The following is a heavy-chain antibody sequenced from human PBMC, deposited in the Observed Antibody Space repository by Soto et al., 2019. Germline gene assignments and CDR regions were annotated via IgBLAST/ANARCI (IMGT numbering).Heavy chain of an antibody. CDR3: AREGWEQLVNYFDY. CDR2: XXYXXSXX. CDR1: GFTFSSYA. Sequence: PGGSLRLSCAASGFTFSSYAIHWVRQAPGKGLEWVAVXXYXXSXXXXXDXXXGRFTISRDSSKNTLYLQMNSLRAEDTAVYYCAREGWEQLVNYFDYWGQGTLVTVSS. D-gene: IGHD6-13*01. J-gene: IGHJ4*02. V-gene: IGHV3-30-3*01.